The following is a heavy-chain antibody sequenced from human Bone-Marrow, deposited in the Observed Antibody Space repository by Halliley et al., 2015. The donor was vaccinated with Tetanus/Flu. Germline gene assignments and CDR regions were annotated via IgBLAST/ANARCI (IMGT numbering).Heavy chain of an antibody. V-gene: IGHV3-48*03. CDR3: ARVADTYYYYGMDV. Sequence: WVANISSRGSTKYYADSVKGRFTITRDTAKHSLYLQMSSLRAEDTAVYYCARVADTYYYYGMDVWGQGTTVTVSS. D-gene: IGHD5-18*01. J-gene: IGHJ6*02. CDR2: ISSRGSTK.